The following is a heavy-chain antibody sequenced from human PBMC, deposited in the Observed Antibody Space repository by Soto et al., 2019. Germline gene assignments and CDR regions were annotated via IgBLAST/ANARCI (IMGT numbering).Heavy chain of an antibody. CDR2: ISYDGSNK. CDR3: ARGGRDWEPYYYYGMDV. CDR1: GFTFSSYA. Sequence: PGGSLRLSCAASGFTFSSYAMQWVRQAPGKGLEWVAVISYDGSNKYYADSVKGRFTISRDNSKNTLYLQMNSLRAEDTAVYYCARGGRDWEPYYYYGMDVWGQGTTVTVSS. D-gene: IGHD1-26*01. V-gene: IGHV3-30-3*01. J-gene: IGHJ6*02.